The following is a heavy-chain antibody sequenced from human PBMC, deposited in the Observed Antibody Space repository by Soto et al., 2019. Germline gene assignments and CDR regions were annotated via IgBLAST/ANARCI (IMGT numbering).Heavy chain of an antibody. D-gene: IGHD5-18*01. J-gene: IGHJ4*02. CDR2: INSDGSSA. CDR3: AREVSNTDFDY. CDR1: GFTFSNYW. V-gene: IGHV3-74*01. Sequence: PGGSLRLSCTASGFTFSNYWMHWVRKAPGKGLVWVSRINSDGSSANYADSVKGRFTISRDNSKNTLYLQMNSLRAEDTAVYYCAREVSNTDFDYWGQGTLVTVSS.